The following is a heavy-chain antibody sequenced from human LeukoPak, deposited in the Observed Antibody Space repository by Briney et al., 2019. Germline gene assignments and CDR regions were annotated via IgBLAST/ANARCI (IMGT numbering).Heavy chain of an antibody. Sequence: GASVKVSCKASGYTFTGYYMHWVRQAPGQGLEWMGWINPNGGGTNYAQKFQGRVSMTRDTSIGTAYMELSRLRSDDTAVYYCAKGYCSGGGCSYYFDYWGQGTLVTVSS. CDR2: INPNGGGT. CDR3: AKGYCSGGGCSYYFDY. J-gene: IGHJ4*02. CDR1: GYTFTGYY. D-gene: IGHD2-15*01. V-gene: IGHV1-2*02.